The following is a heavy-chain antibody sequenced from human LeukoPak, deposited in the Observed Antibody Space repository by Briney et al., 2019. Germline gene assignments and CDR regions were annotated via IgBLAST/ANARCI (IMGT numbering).Heavy chain of an antibody. Sequence: GGPLRLSCVASGFPFSDHWMNWVRQAPGKGLEWVANMNLDGTETYYVDSVKGRFTISRDNAKNTLYLQLDSLRVEDTAVYYCARSLSSPVANYWGQGTLVTVSS. CDR3: ARSLSSPVANY. D-gene: IGHD6-6*01. V-gene: IGHV3-7*01. CDR1: GFPFSDHW. CDR2: MNLDGTET. J-gene: IGHJ4*01.